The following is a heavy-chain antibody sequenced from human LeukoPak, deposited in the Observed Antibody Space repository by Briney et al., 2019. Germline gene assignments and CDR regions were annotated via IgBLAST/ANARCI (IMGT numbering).Heavy chain of an antibody. CDR3: ARGFRDTAMFLDY. D-gene: IGHD5-18*01. J-gene: IGHJ4*02. CDR1: GITFSSYE. V-gene: IGHV3-48*03. CDR2: ISSSGGPI. Sequence: PGGSLRLSYVASGITFSSYEMNWVRQAPGKGLEWISCISSSGGPIYYADSVKGRFTISRDNAKNSLYLQMNSLRAEDTAVYYCARGFRDTAMFLDYWGQGTLVTVSS.